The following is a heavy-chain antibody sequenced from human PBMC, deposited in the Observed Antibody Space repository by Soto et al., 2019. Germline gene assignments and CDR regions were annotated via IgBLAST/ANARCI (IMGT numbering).Heavy chain of an antibody. CDR2: IYSSGRT. CDR3: AGLEYGSSSGAFEI. J-gene: IGHJ3*02. CDR1: GGSFSSDY. D-gene: IGHD6-6*01. V-gene: IGHV4-59*08. Sequence: QVQLQESGPGLVKPSETLSLTCTVSGGSFSSDYWSWIRQPPGKRLEWIGYIYSSGRTNYTPSLRSRVTMSLDTSKNQFSLKLSSVTAADTAGYYCAGLEYGSSSGAFEIWGQGTMVTVSS.